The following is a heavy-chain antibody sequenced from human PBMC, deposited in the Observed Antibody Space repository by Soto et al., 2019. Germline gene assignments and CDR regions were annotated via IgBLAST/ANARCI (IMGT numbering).Heavy chain of an antibody. D-gene: IGHD4-17*01. V-gene: IGHV4-34*01. CDR2: INHSGST. Sequence: SETLSLTCAVYGGSFSGYYWSWIRQPPGKGLEWIGEINHSGSTNYNPSLKSRVTISVDTSKNQFSLKLSSVTAADTAVYYCARGLRLRRGLDYWGQGTLVTVSS. J-gene: IGHJ4*02. CDR1: GGSFSGYY. CDR3: ARGLRLRRGLDY.